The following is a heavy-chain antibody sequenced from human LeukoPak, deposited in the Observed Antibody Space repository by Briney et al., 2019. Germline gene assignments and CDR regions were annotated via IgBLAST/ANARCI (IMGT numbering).Heavy chain of an antibody. V-gene: IGHV3-11*06. CDR2: ISTTSTYT. J-gene: IGHJ4*02. CDR1: GFTFSEYY. CDR3: ARHGRSTWQ. D-gene: IGHD6-13*01. Sequence: PGGSLRLSCVASGFTFSEYYMSWIRQAPGKGLEWVSYISTTSTYTKSADSVKGRFTISRDNPKTSLYLQMNNLRAEDTAVYYCARHGRSTWQWGQGTLVTVSS.